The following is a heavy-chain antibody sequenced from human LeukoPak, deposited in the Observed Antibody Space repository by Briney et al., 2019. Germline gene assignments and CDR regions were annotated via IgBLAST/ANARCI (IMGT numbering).Heavy chain of an antibody. V-gene: IGHV1-8*03. Sequence: GASVKVSCKASGYTFTSYDINWVRQATGQGLEWMGWMDPNSGNTGYAQKFQGRVTITRNTSISTAYMELSSLRSDDTAVYYCARTMDYYDSSGYYDYWGQGTLVTVSS. CDR3: ARTMDYYDSSGYYDY. CDR2: MDPNSGNT. J-gene: IGHJ4*02. D-gene: IGHD3-22*01. CDR1: GYTFTSYD.